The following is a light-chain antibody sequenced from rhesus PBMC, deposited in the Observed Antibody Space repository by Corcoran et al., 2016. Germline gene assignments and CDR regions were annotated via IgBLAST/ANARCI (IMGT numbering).Light chain of an antibody. CDR1: ENVNNY. J-gene: IGKJ3*01. CDR3: QHGYGTPFT. Sequence: DIQMTQSPSSLSASVGDRVTITCRASENVNNYLNWYQQKPGKAPKLLIDKASNLQSGVPSRFSGSGSGTDYTFPISSLQPEDVATYYCQHGYGTPFTFGPGTKLDIK. V-gene: IGKV1-74*01. CDR2: KAS.